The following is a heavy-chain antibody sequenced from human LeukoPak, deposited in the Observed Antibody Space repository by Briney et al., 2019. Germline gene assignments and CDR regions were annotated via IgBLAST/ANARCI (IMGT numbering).Heavy chain of an antibody. CDR1: GFTFSSYA. D-gene: IGHD4-23*01. CDR2: ISYDGSNK. Sequence: LTGGSLRLSCAASGFTFSSYAMHWVRQAPGKGLEWVAVISYDGSNKYYADSVKGRFTISRDNSKNTLYLQMNSLRAEDTAVYYCARDKLRRGYFDYWGQGTLVTVSS. J-gene: IGHJ4*02. CDR3: ARDKLRRGYFDY. V-gene: IGHV3-30*04.